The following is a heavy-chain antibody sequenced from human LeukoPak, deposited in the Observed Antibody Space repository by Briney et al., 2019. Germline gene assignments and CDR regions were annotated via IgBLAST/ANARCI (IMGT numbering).Heavy chain of an antibody. J-gene: IGHJ4*02. CDR3: ARYIVVVPAALDY. CDR2: IIPIFGTA. Sequence: SVKVSCKASGGTFSSYAISWVRQAPGQGLEWMGGIIPIFGTANYARKFQGRVTITTDESTSTAYMELSSLGSEDTAVYYCARYIVVVPAALDYWGQGTLVTVSS. V-gene: IGHV1-69*05. D-gene: IGHD2-2*01. CDR1: GGTFSSYA.